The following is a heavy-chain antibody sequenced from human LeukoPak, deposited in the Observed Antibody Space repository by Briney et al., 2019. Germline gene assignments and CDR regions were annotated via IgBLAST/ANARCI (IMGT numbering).Heavy chain of an antibody. J-gene: IGHJ6*03. CDR1: GGSISIYY. V-gene: IGHV4-59*01. CDR3: ARGVRGQQLVYLYYYYMDV. D-gene: IGHD6-13*01. CDR2: IYDSGST. Sequence: SETLSLTCTVSGGSISIYYWSWIRQPPGKGLEWIGYIYDSGSTNYNPSLKSRVTISVDTSKKQFSLKLSSVTAADTAVYYCARGVRGQQLVYLYYYYMDVWGKGTTVTVSS.